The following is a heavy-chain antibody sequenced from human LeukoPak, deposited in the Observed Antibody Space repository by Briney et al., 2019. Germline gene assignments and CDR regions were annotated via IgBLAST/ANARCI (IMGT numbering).Heavy chain of an antibody. CDR3: ARGGGQLLSAYFDY. Sequence: GGSLRLSCAASGFTVSSNYMSWVRQAPGKGLEWVSVIYSGGSAYYADSVKGRFTISRDNSKNTLYLQMNSLRAEDTAVYYWARGGGQLLSAYFDYWGQGTLVTVSS. J-gene: IGHJ4*02. V-gene: IGHV3-66*02. CDR2: IYSGGSA. D-gene: IGHD2-2*01. CDR1: GFTVSSNY.